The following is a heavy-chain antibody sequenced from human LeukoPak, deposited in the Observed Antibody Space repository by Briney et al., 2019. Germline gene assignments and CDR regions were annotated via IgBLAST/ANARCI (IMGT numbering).Heavy chain of an antibody. D-gene: IGHD3-9*01. CDR3: AGEYYDILTGYRPFDY. CDR2: ISSSGSTI. J-gene: IGHJ4*02. Sequence: GGSLRLSCAASGFTFSDYYVSWIRQAPGKGLEWVSYISSSGSTIYYADSVKGRFTISRDNAKNSLYLQMNSLRAEDTAVYYCAGEYYDILTGYRPFDYWGQGTLVTVSS. CDR1: GFTFSDYY. V-gene: IGHV3-11*01.